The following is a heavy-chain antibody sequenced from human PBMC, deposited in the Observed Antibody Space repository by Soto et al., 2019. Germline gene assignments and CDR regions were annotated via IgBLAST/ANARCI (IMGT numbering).Heavy chain of an antibody. J-gene: IGHJ5*02. CDR3: ARHSVRFDP. V-gene: IGHV4-59*08. CDR2: IYYSGST. CDR1: GASITSYY. Sequence: PSETLSLTCTVSGASITSYYWSWIRQPPGKGLEWIGYIYYSGSTNYNPSLKSRVTISVDTSKNQFSLKLSSVTATDTAVYYCARHSVRFDPWGQGTLVTVSS.